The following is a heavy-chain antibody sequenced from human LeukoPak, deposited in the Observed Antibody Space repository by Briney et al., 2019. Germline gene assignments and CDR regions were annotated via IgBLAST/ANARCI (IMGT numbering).Heavy chain of an antibody. Sequence: GGSLRLSCAASGFTFSNYWMSWVRQAPGKGLEWVANIRQDGSEKYYVDSMRSRFTISRDNAKNSLYLQMSSLRAEDTAVYYCAGSTAGLDYWGQGTLVTVSS. CDR1: GFTFSNYW. CDR3: AGSTAGLDY. V-gene: IGHV3-7*01. CDR2: IRQDGSEK. D-gene: IGHD1-1*01. J-gene: IGHJ4*02.